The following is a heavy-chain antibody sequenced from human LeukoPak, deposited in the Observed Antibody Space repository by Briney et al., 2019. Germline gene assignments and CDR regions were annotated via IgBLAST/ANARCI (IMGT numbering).Heavy chain of an antibody. CDR2: ISDGGGTT. D-gene: IGHD1-1*01. CDR1: GFTFSNYA. J-gene: IGHJ5*02. V-gene: IGHV3-23*01. CDR3: AKATTSKADVAWFDP. Sequence: GASLRLSCAASGFTFSNYAMSWVRQAPEKRLEWVSGISDGGGTTYYADSVKGRFTISGDNSKNTLYLQMNSLRAEDTAVYYCAKATTSKADVAWFDPWGQGTLVTVSS.